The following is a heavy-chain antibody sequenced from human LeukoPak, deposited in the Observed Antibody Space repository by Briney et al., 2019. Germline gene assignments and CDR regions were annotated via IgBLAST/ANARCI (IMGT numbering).Heavy chain of an antibody. Sequence: GGSLRLSCAVSGFTFSSYWMSWVRQAPGKGLEWVASIKQDGSEKYYVDSVKGRFTISRDNAKNSLYLQMNSLRAEDTAVYYCARATGSYDSSGYHLDYWGQGTLVTVSS. CDR1: GFTFSSYW. D-gene: IGHD3-22*01. CDR2: IKQDGSEK. J-gene: IGHJ4*02. V-gene: IGHV3-7*01. CDR3: ARATGSYDSSGYHLDY.